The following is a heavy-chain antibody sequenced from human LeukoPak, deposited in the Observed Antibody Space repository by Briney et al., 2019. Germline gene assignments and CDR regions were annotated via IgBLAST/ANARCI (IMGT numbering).Heavy chain of an antibody. D-gene: IGHD6-19*01. CDR1: GFTFSSYW. V-gene: IGHV3-74*03. CDR2: INNDGSTT. Sequence: GGSLRLSCAASGFTFSSYWMHWVRQAPGKGLIWVSRINNDGSTTTYADSVKGRFTISRDNAKNTLYLQMNSLRAEDTAVYYCARAGLAVAGKDYWGQGTLVTVSS. J-gene: IGHJ4*02. CDR3: ARAGLAVAGKDY.